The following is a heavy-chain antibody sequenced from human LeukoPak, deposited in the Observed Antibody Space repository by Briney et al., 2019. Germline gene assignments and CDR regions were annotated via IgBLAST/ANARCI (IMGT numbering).Heavy chain of an antibody. D-gene: IGHD3-10*01. CDR1: GDSITGYY. CDR3: TKSDGYGLIRI. J-gene: IGHJ3*02. CDR2: IYYTGNT. V-gene: IGHV4-38-2*02. Sequence: PSESLSLTCSVSGDSITGYYWGWIRQPPGQGLEWIGNIYYTGNTYYNSPLKSRVTISLGTSQNEFSRQGSSMTAADTAAYYCTKSDGYGLIRICGRGTMVTVSS.